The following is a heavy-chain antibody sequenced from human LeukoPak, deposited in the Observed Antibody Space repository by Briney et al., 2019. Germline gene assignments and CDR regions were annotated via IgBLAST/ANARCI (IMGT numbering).Heavy chain of an antibody. V-gene: IGHV1-8*03. CDR2: MNPNSGNT. Sequence: ASVKVSCKASGYTFTSYDINWVRQATGQGLEWMGWMNPNSGNTGYAQKFQGRVTITRNASISTAYMELSSLRSEDTAVYYCAREWRYSSSSEASGSDFDYWGQGTLVTVSS. J-gene: IGHJ4*02. CDR3: AREWRYSSSSEASGSDFDY. CDR1: GYTFTSYD. D-gene: IGHD6-6*01.